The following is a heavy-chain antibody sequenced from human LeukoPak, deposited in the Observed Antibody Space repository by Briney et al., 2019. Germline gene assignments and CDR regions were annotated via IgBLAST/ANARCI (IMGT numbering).Heavy chain of an antibody. CDR3: ARGGYCSSTSRYTGTFDY. V-gene: IGHV4-59*01. D-gene: IGHD2-2*02. CDR1: GGSISSYY. J-gene: IGHJ4*02. CDR2: IYYSGST. Sequence: TSETLSLTCTVSGGSISSYYWSWIRQPPGKGLEWIGYIYYSGSTNYNPSLKSRVTISVDTSKNQFSLKLSSVTAADTAVYYCARGGYCSSTSRYTGTFDYWGQGTLVTVSS.